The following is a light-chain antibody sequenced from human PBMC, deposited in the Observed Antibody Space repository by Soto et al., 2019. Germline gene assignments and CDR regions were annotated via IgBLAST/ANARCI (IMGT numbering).Light chain of an antibody. Sequence: QSVLTQPPSVSGAPGQRVTISCTGSSSNIGAGYDVHWYQQLPGTAPKLVIYGNNNRPSGVPDRFSGSNSGTSASLAITGLQAEDEADYYCQSYDSSLSGYVFGTGTQLTV. CDR3: QSYDSSLSGYV. V-gene: IGLV1-40*01. CDR2: GNN. CDR1: SSNIGAGYD. J-gene: IGLJ1*01.